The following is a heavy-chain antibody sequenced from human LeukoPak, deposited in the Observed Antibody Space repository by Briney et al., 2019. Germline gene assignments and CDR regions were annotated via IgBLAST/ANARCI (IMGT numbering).Heavy chain of an antibody. J-gene: IGHJ4*02. CDR3: ASELYSGGGPALNY. D-gene: IGHD1-1*01. V-gene: IGHV3-7*05. Sequence: SGESLRLSCAASGFTFSSYWMSWVRQAPGKGLEWVADIRQDGSEKDYVDSVKGRFTISRDNAKNSMYLQMNTLRAEDTAVYYCASELYSGGGPALNYWGQGTLVTVSS. CDR1: GFTFSSYW. CDR2: IRQDGSEK.